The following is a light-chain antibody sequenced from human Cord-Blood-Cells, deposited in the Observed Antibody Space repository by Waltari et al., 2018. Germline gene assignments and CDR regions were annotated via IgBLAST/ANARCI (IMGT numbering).Light chain of an antibody. V-gene: IGKV3-11*01. CDR2: DAS. CDR3: QQRSDWPT. Sequence: EMVLTQYPDTLSSSPGESATLSCRASQSVSSYLAWYQQNPGQAPRLLIYDASNRATGIPARFSGSGSGTDFTLTISSLEPEDFAVYYCQQRSDWPTFGQGTKVEIK. CDR1: QSVSSY. J-gene: IGKJ1*01.